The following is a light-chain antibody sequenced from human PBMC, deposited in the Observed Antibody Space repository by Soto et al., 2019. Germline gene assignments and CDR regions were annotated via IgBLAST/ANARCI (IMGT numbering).Light chain of an antibody. Sequence: QSVLTQPPSVSGAPGQRVTISCTGSSSNIGAGYDVHWYQQLPGTAPKLLIYGNSNRPSGVPDRFSGSKSGTSASLAITGLQAEDEADYYCQSYDSSLSHVVFGGGTKFTVL. V-gene: IGLV1-40*01. CDR1: SSNIGAGYD. CDR3: QSYDSSLSHVV. J-gene: IGLJ2*01. CDR2: GNS.